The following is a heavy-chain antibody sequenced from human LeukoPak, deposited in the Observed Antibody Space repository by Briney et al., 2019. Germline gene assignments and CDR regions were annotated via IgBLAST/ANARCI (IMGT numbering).Heavy chain of an antibody. CDR1: GFTFSSYG. J-gene: IGHJ4*02. V-gene: IGHV3-23*01. CDR2: ISGSGGST. CDR3: AKDPRALYYFDY. Sequence: GGSLRLSCAASGFTFSSYGMSWVRQAPGKGLEWVSAISGSGGSTYYADSVKGRFTISRDNSKNTLYLQMNSLRAEDTAVYYCAKDPRALYYFDYWGQGTLVTVSS.